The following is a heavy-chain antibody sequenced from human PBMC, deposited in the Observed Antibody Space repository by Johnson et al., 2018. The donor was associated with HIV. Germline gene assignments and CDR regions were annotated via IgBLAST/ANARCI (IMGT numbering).Heavy chain of an antibody. CDR2: VNQDGSEN. D-gene: IGHD3-10*01. CDR1: GFTSSSFW. Sequence: EVQLVESGGGLVQTGGSLRLSCAASGFTSSSFWMNWVRQAPGKGLEWLANVNQDGSENYYLDSVRGRFTISKDNSRNTLFLHMNSLRADDTAVYYCAIGRGEFPRHAFDIWGQGTMVTVSS. J-gene: IGHJ3*02. V-gene: IGHV3-7*01. CDR3: AIGRGEFPRHAFDI.